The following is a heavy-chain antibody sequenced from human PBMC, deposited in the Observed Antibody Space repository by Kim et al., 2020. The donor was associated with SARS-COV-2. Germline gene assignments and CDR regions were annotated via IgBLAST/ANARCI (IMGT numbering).Heavy chain of an antibody. CDR1: GGTFSSYA. CDR2: IIPIFGTA. V-gene: IGHV1-69*13. J-gene: IGHJ5*02. D-gene: IGHD3-10*01. CDR3: ARVHRAYGSGTYSMFDP. Sequence: SVKVSCKASGGTFSSYAISWVRQAPGQGLEWMGGIIPIFGTANYAQKFQGRVTITADESTSTAYMELSSLRSEDTAVYYCARVHRAYGSGTYSMFDPWGQGTLVTVSS.